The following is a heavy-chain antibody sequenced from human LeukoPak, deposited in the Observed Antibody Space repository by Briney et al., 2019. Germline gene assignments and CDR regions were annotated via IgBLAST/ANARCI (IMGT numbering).Heavy chain of an antibody. CDR2: INPNTGGT. J-gene: IGHJ6*03. CDR1: GYTFTGYY. V-gene: IGHV1-2*02. CDR3: ARDPGYSSSWYMGYYYYYMDV. D-gene: IGHD6-13*01. Sequence: ASVKVSCKASGYTFTGYYISWVRQAPGQGLEWLGWINPNTGGTKYSQKFQGRVTMTRDTSISTAYMDLSRLTSDDTAVYYCARDPGYSSSWYMGYYYYYMDVWGKGTTVTISS.